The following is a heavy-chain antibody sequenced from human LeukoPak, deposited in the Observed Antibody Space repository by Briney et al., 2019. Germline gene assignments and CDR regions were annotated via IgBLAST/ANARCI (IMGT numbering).Heavy chain of an antibody. V-gene: IGHV3-23*01. J-gene: IGHJ4*02. CDR2: ISGSGGST. CDR3: AKMDYYDSSGLGY. D-gene: IGHD3-22*01. Sequence: PGGSLRLSCAASGFTFSSYAMSWVRQAPGKGLEWVSAISGSGGSTYYADSVKGRFAISRDNSKNTLYLQMNSLRAEDTAVYYCAKMDYYDSSGLGYWGQGTLVTVSS. CDR1: GFTFSSYA.